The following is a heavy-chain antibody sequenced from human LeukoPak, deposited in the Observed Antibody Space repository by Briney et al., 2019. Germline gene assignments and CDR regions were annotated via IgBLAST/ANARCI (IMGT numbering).Heavy chain of an antibody. CDR2: FDPEDGET. D-gene: IGHD3-22*01. V-gene: IGHV1-24*01. CDR3: ARDWSADYYDSSGYYYGFDY. CDR1: GYTLTELS. J-gene: IGHJ4*02. Sequence: ASVKVSCKVSGYTLTELSMHWVRQAPGKGLEWMGGFDPEDGETIYAQKFQGRVTMTEDTSTDTAYMELSSLGSEDTAVYYCARDWSADYYDSSGYYYGFDYWGQGTMVTVSS.